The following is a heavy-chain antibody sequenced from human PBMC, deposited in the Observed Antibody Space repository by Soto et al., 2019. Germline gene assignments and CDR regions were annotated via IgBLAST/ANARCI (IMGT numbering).Heavy chain of an antibody. Sequence: ASVKVSCKASGYTFTSYGISWVRQAPGQGLEWMGWISAYNGNTNYAQKLQGRVTMTTDTSTSTAYVELRSLRSDDTAVYYCARVWFGEPPLGYMDVWGKGTTVTVSS. D-gene: IGHD3-10*01. CDR3: ARVWFGEPPLGYMDV. CDR1: GYTFTSYG. CDR2: ISAYNGNT. V-gene: IGHV1-18*01. J-gene: IGHJ6*03.